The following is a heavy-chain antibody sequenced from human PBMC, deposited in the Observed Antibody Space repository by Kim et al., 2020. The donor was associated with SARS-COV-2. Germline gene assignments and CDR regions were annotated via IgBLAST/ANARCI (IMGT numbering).Heavy chain of an antibody. D-gene: IGHD4-17*01. CDR2: IYYSGST. CDR1: GGSISSYY. Sequence: SETLSLTCTVSGGSISSYYWSWIRQPPGKGLEWIGYIYYSGSTNYNLSLKSRVTISVDTSKNQFSLKLSSVTAADTAVYYCARGLWEYDYGDSDPTWFFDNWGQRTLVTVSS. CDR3: ARGLWEYDYGDSDPTWFFDN. V-gene: IGHV4-59*01. J-gene: IGHJ4*02.